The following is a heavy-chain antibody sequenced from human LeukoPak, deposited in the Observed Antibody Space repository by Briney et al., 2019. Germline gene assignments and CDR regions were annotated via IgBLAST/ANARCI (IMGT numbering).Heavy chain of an antibody. CDR1: GYSFTNYG. V-gene: IGHV1-8*02. Sequence: GASVKVSCKASGYSFTNYGISWVRQATGQGLEWMGWMNPNSANTGYAQKFQGRVTMTRDTSISTAYMELSSLTSEDTAVYYCARGPSYGSGSYNIYGIDYWGQGTLVTVSS. J-gene: IGHJ4*02. D-gene: IGHD3-10*01. CDR3: ARGPSYGSGSYNIYGIDY. CDR2: MNPNSANT.